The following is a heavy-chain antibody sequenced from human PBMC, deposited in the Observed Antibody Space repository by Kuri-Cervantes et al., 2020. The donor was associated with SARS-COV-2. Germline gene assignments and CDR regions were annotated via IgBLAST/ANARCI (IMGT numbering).Heavy chain of an antibody. CDR1: GVSVTTFGSY. CDR3: ARGAID. D-gene: IGHD2/OR15-2a*01. Sequence: SETLSLTCTVSGVSVTTFGSYWTWIRQPPGKGLEWVGYIYYNGSTYYNPSLRSRVIVSVDRSKNQFSLNLNSVTAADTALYYCARGAIDWGQGTLGTVSS. V-gene: IGHV4-31*02. J-gene: IGHJ4*02. CDR2: IYYNGST.